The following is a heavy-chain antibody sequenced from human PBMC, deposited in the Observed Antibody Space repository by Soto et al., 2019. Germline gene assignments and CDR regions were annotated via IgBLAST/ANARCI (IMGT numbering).Heavy chain of an antibody. CDR1: GFTFGSYA. V-gene: IGHV3-23*01. CDR2: ISESGNNA. Sequence: GGSLRLSCAASGFTFGSYAMTWVRQTPRKGLEWVSAISESGNNAYYADSVKGRFTISRDNSKNTLYLQMNSLRPDDTAVYYCTTHCSGRTCSSWGQGTLVTVSS. J-gene: IGHJ5*02. CDR3: TTHCSGRTCSS. D-gene: IGHD2-15*01.